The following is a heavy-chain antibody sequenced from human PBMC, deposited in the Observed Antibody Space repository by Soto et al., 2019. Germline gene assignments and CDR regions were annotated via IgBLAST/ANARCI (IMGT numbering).Heavy chain of an antibody. V-gene: IGHV3-11*06. J-gene: IGHJ4*02. Sequence: GGSLRLSCAASGFTFSDYYMSWVRQAPGKGLEWISYISSSSSYTNYADSVKGRFTISRDNAKNSLYLQMNSLRAEDWAVYYCARPSSFCDSYCFAYWGQGSPVAVSS. CDR1: GFTFSDYY. D-gene: IGHD2-21*02. CDR3: ARPSSFCDSYCFAY. CDR2: ISSSSSYT.